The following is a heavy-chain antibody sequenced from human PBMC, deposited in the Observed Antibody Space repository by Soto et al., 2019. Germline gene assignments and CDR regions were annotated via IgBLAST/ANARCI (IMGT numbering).Heavy chain of an antibody. D-gene: IGHD7-27*01. CDR3: ARDRPIVTGDPPDAFDI. CDR1: GFTFSSYW. V-gene: IGHV3-74*01. Sequence: GESLKISCAASGFTFSSYWMHWVRQAPGKGLVWVSRINSDGSSTSYVDSVKGRFTISRDNAKNTLYLQMNSLRAEDTAVYYCARDRPIVTGDPPDAFDIWGQGTMVTVSS. J-gene: IGHJ3*02. CDR2: INSDGSST.